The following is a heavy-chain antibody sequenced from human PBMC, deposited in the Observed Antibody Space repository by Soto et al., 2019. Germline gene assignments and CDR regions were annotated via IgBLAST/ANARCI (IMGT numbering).Heavy chain of an antibody. D-gene: IGHD2-15*01. V-gene: IGHV1-18*01. J-gene: IGHJ6*02. CDR2: INTYNGNT. CDR1: GYSFTRYG. Sequence: ASVKVSCKASGYSFTRYGIAWARQAPGQGLEWMGWINTYNGNTNYAQNLQGRVTLTTDTSTSSAYMELTSLRSNDTAVYFCARYRHCSGDSCNYYYIMDVWGQGTTVTVSS. CDR3: ARYRHCSGDSCNYYYIMDV.